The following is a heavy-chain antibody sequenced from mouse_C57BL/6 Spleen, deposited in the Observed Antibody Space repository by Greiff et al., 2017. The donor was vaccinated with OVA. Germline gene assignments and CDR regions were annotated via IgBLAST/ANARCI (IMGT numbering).Heavy chain of an antibody. CDR3: ARNWDGGAMDY. CDR2: ISSGSSTN. J-gene: IGHJ4*01. D-gene: IGHD4-1*01. V-gene: IGHV5-17*01. Sequence: VQLKESGGGLVKPGGSLKLSCAASGFTFSDYGMHWVRQAPEKGLEWVAYISSGSSTNYYADTVKGRFTISRDNAKNPLFLQMTRLRSEDTAMYYCARNWDGGAMDYWGQGTSVTVSS. CDR1: GFTFSDYG.